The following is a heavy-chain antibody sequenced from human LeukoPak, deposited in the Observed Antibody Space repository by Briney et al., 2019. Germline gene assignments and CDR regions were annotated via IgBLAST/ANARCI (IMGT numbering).Heavy chain of an antibody. CDR1: GFTFSNSW. V-gene: IGHV3-74*01. D-gene: IGHD3-22*01. Sequence: EGSLRLSCAASGFTFSNSWMHWVRQTPGKGLVWVSNINSDGSITSFADSVKGRFTISRDNAKNTLYLQMSSLRAEDTAVYYCARKSATMNAAFDYWGQGTLVTVSS. CDR3: ARKSATMNAAFDY. J-gene: IGHJ4*02. CDR2: INSDGSIT.